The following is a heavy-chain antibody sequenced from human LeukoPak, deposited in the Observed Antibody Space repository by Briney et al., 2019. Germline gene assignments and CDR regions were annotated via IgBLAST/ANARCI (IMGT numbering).Heavy chain of an antibody. CDR3: AKYMSITIFGVVIISDAFDI. Sequence: GGSLRLSCAASGFTFSSYAMSWVRQAPGKGLEWVSAISGSGGSTYYADSVKGRFTISRDNSKNTLYLQMNSLRAEDTAVYYCAKYMSITIFGVVIISDAFDIWGQGTMVTVSS. CDR2: ISGSGGST. V-gene: IGHV3-23*01. J-gene: IGHJ3*02. D-gene: IGHD3-3*01. CDR1: GFTFSSYA.